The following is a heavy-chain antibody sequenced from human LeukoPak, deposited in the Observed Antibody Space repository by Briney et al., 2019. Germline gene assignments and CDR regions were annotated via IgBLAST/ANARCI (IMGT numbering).Heavy chain of an antibody. CDR3: AKDNYDYGDYDGGDY. CDR1: GFTFSTYG. Sequence: PGGSLRLSCAASGFTFSTYGMHWVRQAPGKGLEWVAFIRYDGSNKYYADSVKGRFTISGDNSKNTLYLQMNSLRAEDTAVYYCAKDNYDYGDYDGGDYWGQGTLVTVSS. J-gene: IGHJ4*02. V-gene: IGHV3-30*02. CDR2: IRYDGSNK. D-gene: IGHD4-17*01.